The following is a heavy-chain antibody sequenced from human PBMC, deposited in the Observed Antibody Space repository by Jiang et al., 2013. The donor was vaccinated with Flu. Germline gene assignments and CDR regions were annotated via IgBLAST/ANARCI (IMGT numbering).Heavy chain of an antibody. V-gene: IGHV4-34*01. CDR2: INHSGST. J-gene: IGHJ6*03. Sequence: ELLKPSETLSLTCAVYGGSFSGYYWSWIRQPPGKGLEWIGEINHSGSTNYNPSLKSRVTISVDTSKNQFSLKLSSVTAADTAVYYCARGCRVLRRGAAGDYYYYMDVWGKGTTVTVSS. CDR3: ARGCRVLRRGAAGDYYYYMDV. CDR1: GGSFSGYY. D-gene: IGHD2-15*01.